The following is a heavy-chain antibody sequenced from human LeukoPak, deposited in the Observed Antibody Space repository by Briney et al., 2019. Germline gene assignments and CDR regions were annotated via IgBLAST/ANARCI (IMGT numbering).Heavy chain of an antibody. V-gene: IGHV3-30-3*01. J-gene: IGHJ4*02. CDR2: ISYDGSNK. Sequence: PGGSLRLSCAASGFTFSSYAMHWVRQAPGKGLEWVAVISYDGSNKYYADSVKGRFTISRDNSKNTLYLQMNSLRAEDTAVYYCARRYYDSSGSPFPYWGQGTLVTVSS. D-gene: IGHD3-22*01. CDR3: ARRYYDSSGSPFPY. CDR1: GFTFSSYA.